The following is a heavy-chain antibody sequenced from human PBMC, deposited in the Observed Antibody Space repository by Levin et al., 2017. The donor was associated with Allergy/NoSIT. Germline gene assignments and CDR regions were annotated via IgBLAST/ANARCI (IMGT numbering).Heavy chain of an antibody. D-gene: IGHD2-21*02. CDR1: GGTFSSYP. CDR3: ALTPYCGGDCSPYYFDY. V-gene: IGHV1-69*02. J-gene: IGHJ4*02. CDR2: IIPILGIA. Sequence: SVKVSCKASGGTFSSYPISWVRQAPGQGLEWMGRIIPILGIANYAQKFQGRVTITADKSTSTAYMELSSLRSEDTAVYYCALTPYCGGDCSPYYFDYWGQGTLVTVSS.